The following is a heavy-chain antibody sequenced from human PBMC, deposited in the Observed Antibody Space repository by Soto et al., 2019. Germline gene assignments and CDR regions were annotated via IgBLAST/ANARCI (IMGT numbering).Heavy chain of an antibody. V-gene: IGHV1-8*01. J-gene: IGHJ4*02. Sequence: ASVKVSCKASGYPFSAFDINWVRQAGGQGLEWMGWMNPDSGDTAFAQRFQDRITMTRSTSISTAYMELSRLTSDDTAVYFCVRQPGGVATPGDDCWGQGTLVTVSS. CDR2: MNPDSGDT. CDR3: VRQPGGVATPGDDC. CDR1: GYPFSAFD. D-gene: IGHD2-15*01.